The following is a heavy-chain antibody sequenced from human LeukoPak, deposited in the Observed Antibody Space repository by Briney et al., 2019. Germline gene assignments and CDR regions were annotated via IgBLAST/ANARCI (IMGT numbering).Heavy chain of an antibody. Sequence: PSETLSLTCTVSGGSISSGDYYWSWISQPPGKGLEWIGYIYYSGSTYYNPSLKSRVTISVDTSKNQFSLKLSSVTAADTAVYYCARKRSGYSGYDTFYYYYGMDVWGQGTTVTVSS. V-gene: IGHV4-30-4*01. CDR2: IYYSGST. D-gene: IGHD5-12*01. CDR1: GGSISSGDYY. J-gene: IGHJ6*02. CDR3: ARKRSGYSGYDTFYYYYGMDV.